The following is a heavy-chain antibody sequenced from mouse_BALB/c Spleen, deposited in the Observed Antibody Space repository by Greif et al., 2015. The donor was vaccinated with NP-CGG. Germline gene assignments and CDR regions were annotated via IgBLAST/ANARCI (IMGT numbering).Heavy chain of an antibody. CDR2: INPSTGYT. CDR3: AYRYDAWFAY. J-gene: IGHJ3*01. CDR1: GYTFTSYW. V-gene: IGHV1-7*01. Sequence: QVQLQQPGAELAKPGASVKMSCKASGYTFTSYWMHWVKQRPGQGLEWIGYINPSTGYTEYNQKFKDKATLTADKSSSTAYMRLSSLTSEDSAVYYCAYRYDAWFAYWGQGTLVTVSA. D-gene: IGHD2-14*01.